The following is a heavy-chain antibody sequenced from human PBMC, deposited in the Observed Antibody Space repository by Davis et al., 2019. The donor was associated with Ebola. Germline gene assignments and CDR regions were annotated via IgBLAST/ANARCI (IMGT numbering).Heavy chain of an antibody. Sequence: AASEKVSCKTSGYSFTSYGISWVRQAPGRGLEWLGWISPYNGDTSDSQRVQGRVSLTTDTSTSTVYMELSSLRSEDTAVYYCARHDTMIVDAFDIWGQGTMVTVSS. CDR1: GYSFTSYG. V-gene: IGHV1-18*01. CDR3: ARHDTMIVDAFDI. CDR2: ISPYNGDT. D-gene: IGHD3-22*01. J-gene: IGHJ3*02.